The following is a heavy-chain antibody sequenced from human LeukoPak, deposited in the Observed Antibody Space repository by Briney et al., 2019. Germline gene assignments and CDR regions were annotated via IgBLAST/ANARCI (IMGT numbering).Heavy chain of an antibody. CDR1: GFTFSRSG. D-gene: IGHD4-23*01. CDR3: ARDKGGNSDS. J-gene: IGHJ4*02. CDR2: IQQDGSEK. Sequence: GGSLRLSCAASGFTFSRSGMSWVHQAAGKGLEWVANIQQDGSEKYYVDSVKGRFAISRDNAKNSLYLQMNSLRAEDTAIYYCARDKGGNSDSWGQGTQVTVSS. V-gene: IGHV3-7*01.